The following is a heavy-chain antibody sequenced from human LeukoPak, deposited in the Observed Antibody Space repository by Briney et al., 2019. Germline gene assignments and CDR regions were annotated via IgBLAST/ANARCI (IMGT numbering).Heavy chain of an antibody. CDR3: AKDPHYYGPGAFDI. CDR1: GFTFSNYA. CDR2: ISGSGGST. D-gene: IGHD3-10*01. V-gene: IGHV3-23*01. Sequence: GGSLRLSCAASGFTFSNYAMSWVRQAPGKGLEWVSTISGSGGSTYYADSVKGRFTISRDSSKNTLYLQMNSLRAEDTAVYYCAKDPHYYGPGAFDIWGQGTMVTVSS. J-gene: IGHJ3*02.